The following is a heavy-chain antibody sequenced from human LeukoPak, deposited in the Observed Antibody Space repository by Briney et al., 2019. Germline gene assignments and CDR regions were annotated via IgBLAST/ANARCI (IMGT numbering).Heavy chain of an antibody. V-gene: IGHV4-31*03. CDR3: ASGALDYYDSSGYPLDY. CDR1: GGSISSGGYY. CDR2: IYYSGST. Sequence: PSETLPLTCTVSGGSISSGGYYWSWIRQHPGKGLEWIGYIYYSGSTYYNPSLKSRVTISVDTSKNQFSLKLSSVTAADTAVYYCASGALDYYDSSGYPLDYWGQGTLVTVSS. D-gene: IGHD3-22*01. J-gene: IGHJ4*02.